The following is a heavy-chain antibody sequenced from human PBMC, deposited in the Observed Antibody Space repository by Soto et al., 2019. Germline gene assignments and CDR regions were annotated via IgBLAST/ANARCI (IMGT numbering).Heavy chain of an antibody. J-gene: IGHJ5*02. CDR3: ASTPSYYYDSSGYFPA. D-gene: IGHD3-22*01. CDR2: IYYSGST. V-gene: IGHV4-39*01. Sequence: QLLESGPGLVKPSETLSLTCTVSGGSISSSSYYWGWIRQPPGKGLEWIGSIYYSGSTYYNPSLKSRVTISVDTSKNQFSLKLSSVTAADTAVYYCASTPSYYYDSSGYFPAWGQGTLVTVSS. CDR1: GGSISSSSYY.